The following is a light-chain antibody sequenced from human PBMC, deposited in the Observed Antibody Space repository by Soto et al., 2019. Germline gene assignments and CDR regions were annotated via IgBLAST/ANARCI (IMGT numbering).Light chain of an antibody. CDR1: QSVSNTY. J-gene: IGKJ5*01. Sequence: EIVLTQSPGTLSLSPGERATLSCRASQSVSNTYLAWYQQKPGQAPRLLIYGASSRATGIPDRFSGSGSGTDFTLTISRLDPEDFAVYYCQQYGNSITFGQGTRLEIK. CDR3: QQYGNSIT. V-gene: IGKV3-20*01. CDR2: GAS.